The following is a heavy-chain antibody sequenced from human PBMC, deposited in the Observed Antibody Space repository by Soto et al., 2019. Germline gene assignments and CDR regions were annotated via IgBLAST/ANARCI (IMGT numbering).Heavy chain of an antibody. V-gene: IGHV1-69*04. CDR3: ARDLQGYCSSTSCYRFPN. CDR2: IIPILGIA. CDR1: GGTFSSYT. J-gene: IGHJ4*02. Sequence: SVKVSCKASGGTFSSYTISWVRQAPGQGLEWMGRIIPILGIANYAQKFQGRVTITADKSTSTAYMKLSSLRSEDTAVYYCARDLQGYCSSTSCYRFPNWGQGTLVTVSS. D-gene: IGHD2-2*02.